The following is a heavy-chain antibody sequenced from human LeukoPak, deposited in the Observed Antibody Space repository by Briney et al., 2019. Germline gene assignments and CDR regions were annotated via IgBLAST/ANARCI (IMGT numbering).Heavy chain of an antibody. CDR3: AKGPKQLLVGSRGKYFDY. CDR1: GYTFTSHG. Sequence: GASVRVSCKASGYTFTSHGISWVRQAPGQGLEWMGWISAYNGNTNYAQKLQGRVTMTTDTSTSTAYMELRSLRSDDTAVYYCAKGPKQLLVGSRGKYFDYWGQGTLVTVSS. CDR2: ISAYNGNT. D-gene: IGHD6-13*01. J-gene: IGHJ4*02. V-gene: IGHV1-18*01.